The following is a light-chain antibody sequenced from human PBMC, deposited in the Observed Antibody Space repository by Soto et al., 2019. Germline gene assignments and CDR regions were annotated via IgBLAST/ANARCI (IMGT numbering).Light chain of an antibody. CDR1: QSVSNN. Sequence: EIVMTQSPATLSGSPGERATLSCRASQSVSNNLAWYQQKPGQTPRLLIYGASTRATGIPVRFSGSGSGTEFTLTISSLQSEHFAVYYCQQYNNWPPVTFGQGTKLEIK. J-gene: IGKJ2*01. CDR3: QQYNNWPPVT. CDR2: GAS. V-gene: IGKV3-15*01.